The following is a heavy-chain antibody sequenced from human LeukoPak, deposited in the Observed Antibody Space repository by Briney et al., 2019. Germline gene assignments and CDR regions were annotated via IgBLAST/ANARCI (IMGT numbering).Heavy chain of an antibody. CDR1: GYTFTSYA. CDR3: ATYYYGSGSNYHFDY. J-gene: IGHJ4*02. V-gene: IGHV1-69*05. Sequence: SVKVSCKASGYTFTSYAISWVRQAPGQGLEWMGRIIPIFGTANYAQKFQGRVTITTDESTSTAYMELSSLRSEDTAVYYCATYYYGSGSNYHFDYWGQGTLVTVSS. D-gene: IGHD3-10*01. CDR2: IIPIFGTA.